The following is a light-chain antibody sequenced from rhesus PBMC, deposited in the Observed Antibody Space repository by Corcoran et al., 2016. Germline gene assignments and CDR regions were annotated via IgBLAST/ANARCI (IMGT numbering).Light chain of an antibody. CDR2: DTS. Sequence: EIVLTQSPATLSLSPGERATLSCRASQSVRSSLAWYQQKPEQAPRLLIYDTSSRATGIPDRFSGSGSGTDFTLTISSLEPEDFALYYCQQYRNWPHAFGQGTKVEIK. V-gene: IGKV3-42*03. CDR3: QQYRNWPHA. CDR1: QSVRSS. J-gene: IGKJ1*01.